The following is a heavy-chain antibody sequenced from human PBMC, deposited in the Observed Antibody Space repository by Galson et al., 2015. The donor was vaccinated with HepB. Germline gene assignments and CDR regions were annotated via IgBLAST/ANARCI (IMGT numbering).Heavy chain of an antibody. J-gene: IGHJ4*02. D-gene: IGHD6-19*01. CDR3: ARGQQWLVYYFDY. Sequence: ETLSLTCTVSGGSISSYYWSWIRQPPGKGLEWIGYIYYSGSTNYNPSLKSRVTISVDTSKNQFSLKLSSVTAADTAVYYCARGQQWLVYYFDYWGQGTLVTVSS. CDR2: IYYSGST. CDR1: GGSISSYY. V-gene: IGHV4-59*01.